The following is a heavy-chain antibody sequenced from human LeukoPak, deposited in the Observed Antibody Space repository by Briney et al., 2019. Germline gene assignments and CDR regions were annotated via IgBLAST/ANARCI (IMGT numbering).Heavy chain of an antibody. D-gene: IGHD1-26*01. Sequence: PGGSLRLSCAASGFTFSSYGMSWVRQAPGKGLEWIGTIYYSGSTYQKPSLKSRVSISVDTSKNQISLKLSSVTAADTAVYYCARQTGSSQIVGATTHFDPWGQGTLVTVSS. V-gene: IGHV4-39*01. CDR1: GFTFSSYG. J-gene: IGHJ5*02. CDR2: IYYSGST. CDR3: ARQTGSSQIVGATTHFDP.